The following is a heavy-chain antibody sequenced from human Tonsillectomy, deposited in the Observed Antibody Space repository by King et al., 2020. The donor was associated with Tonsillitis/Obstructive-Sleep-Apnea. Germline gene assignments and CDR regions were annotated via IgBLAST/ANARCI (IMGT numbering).Heavy chain of an antibody. J-gene: IGHJ4*02. Sequence: VQLQQWGAGLLKPSETLSLTCAVYGGSFSDYYWSWIRQPPGRGLEWIGEINHGGSTNYNPSLKSRVTISIDTAKNQLSLKLCSVTAADTAVYYCARDNIVVVSGAIPSYFDYWGQGTLVTVTS. CDR1: GGSFSDYY. CDR3: ARDNIVVVSGAIPSYFDY. D-gene: IGHD2-2*01. V-gene: IGHV4-34*01. CDR2: INHGGST.